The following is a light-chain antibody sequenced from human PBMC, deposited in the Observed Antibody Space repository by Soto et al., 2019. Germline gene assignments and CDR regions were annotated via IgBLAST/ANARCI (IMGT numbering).Light chain of an antibody. V-gene: IGKV1-5*01. CDR1: QSLNNY. Sequence: DIQMTQSPSTLSASVGDRVTITCRASQSLNNYLAWYQQKPGKAPKLLIYDASTLERGVPSRFSGTGSGTEFTLTISSLQPDDFATYYCQQYKSRRTFGQGTKVDIK. J-gene: IGKJ1*01. CDR3: QQYKSRRT. CDR2: DAS.